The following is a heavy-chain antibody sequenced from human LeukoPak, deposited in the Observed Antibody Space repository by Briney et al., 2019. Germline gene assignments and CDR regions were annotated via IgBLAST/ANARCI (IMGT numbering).Heavy chain of an antibody. CDR3: AHLYYDSSGPFDY. D-gene: IGHD3-22*01. CDR1: GGSITTNSYY. V-gene: IGHV4-39*07. J-gene: IGHJ4*02. CDR2: IDYSGST. Sequence: SETLSLTCTSSGGSITTNSYYWGWIRQPPGKGLEWIGSIDYSGSTYYNPSLKSRVTISVDTSKNQFSLKLSSVTAADTAVYYCAHLYYDSSGPFDYWGQGTLVTVSS.